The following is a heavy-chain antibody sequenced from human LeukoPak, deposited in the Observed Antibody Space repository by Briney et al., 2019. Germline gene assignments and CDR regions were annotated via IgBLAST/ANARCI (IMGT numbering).Heavy chain of an antibody. D-gene: IGHD3-3*01. Sequence: GASVKVSFTASGYTFTGYYMHWVRQAPGQGLEWMGWINPNSGGTNYAQKFQGWVTMTRDTSISTAYMELSRLRSDDTAVYYCARDLLFYDFWSGYPTYGMDVWGQGTTVTVSS. CDR2: INPNSGGT. V-gene: IGHV1-2*04. CDR3: ARDLLFYDFWSGYPTYGMDV. CDR1: GYTFTGYY. J-gene: IGHJ6*02.